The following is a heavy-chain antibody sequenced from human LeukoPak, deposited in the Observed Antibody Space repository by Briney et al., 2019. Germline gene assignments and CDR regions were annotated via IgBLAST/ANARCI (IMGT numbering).Heavy chain of an antibody. D-gene: IGHD3-10*01. CDR1: GGCISSGGYY. V-gene: IGHV4-31*03. CDR3: ARAFDGYYFDY. J-gene: IGHJ4*02. CDR2: IYYSGST. Sequence: SETLTLTCTVSGGCISSGGYYWSWIRQHPGKGLEWIGYIYYSGSTYYNPSLKSRVTISVDTSKNQFSLKLSSVTAADTAVYYCARAFDGYYFDYWGQGTLVTVSS.